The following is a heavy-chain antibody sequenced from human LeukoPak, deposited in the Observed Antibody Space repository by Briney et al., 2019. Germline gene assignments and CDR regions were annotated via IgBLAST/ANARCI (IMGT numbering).Heavy chain of an antibody. V-gene: IGHV3-48*03. Sequence: GGSLRLSCAASGFTFSSYEMNWVRQAPGRGLEWVSHISSSGNTIHYADSAKGRFTVSRDNAKNSVYLQMNSLRAEDTAVYYCARDEEGDYDFDYWGQGTLVTVSS. CDR2: ISSSGNTI. CDR1: GFTFSSYE. J-gene: IGHJ4*02. CDR3: ARDEEGDYDFDY. D-gene: IGHD4-17*01.